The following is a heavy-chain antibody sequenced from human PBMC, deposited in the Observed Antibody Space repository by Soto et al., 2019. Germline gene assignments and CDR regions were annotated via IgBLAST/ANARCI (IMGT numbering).Heavy chain of an antibody. CDR3: ARLSIAAAGGWFDP. Sequence: SETLSLTCTVSGGSISSSSYYWGWIRQPPGKGLEWIGSIYYSGSTYYNPSLKSRVTISVDTSKNQFSLKLSSVTAADTAVYFCARLSIAAAGGWFDPWGQGTLVTVSS. J-gene: IGHJ5*02. V-gene: IGHV4-39*01. CDR1: GGSISSSSYY. D-gene: IGHD6-13*01. CDR2: IYYSGST.